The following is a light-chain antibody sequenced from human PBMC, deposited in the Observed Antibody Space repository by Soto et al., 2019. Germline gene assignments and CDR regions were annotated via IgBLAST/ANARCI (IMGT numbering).Light chain of an antibody. CDR2: GAS. CDR1: QYINSF. Sequence: DIQMTQSPSSLSASVGDRVTISCRASQYINSFLNWYQQEPGKAPKLLIYGASTLQSGAPSRFSGSGSGTDFTLTISSLHPEDFATFYCQQSSDTPWTFGRGTKVDIK. CDR3: QQSSDTPWT. V-gene: IGKV1-39*01. J-gene: IGKJ1*01.